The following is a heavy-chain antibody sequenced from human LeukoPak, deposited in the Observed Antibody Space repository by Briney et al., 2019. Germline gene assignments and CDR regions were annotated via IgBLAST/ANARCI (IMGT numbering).Heavy chain of an antibody. Sequence: GGSLRLSCAASGFTFSSYWMSWVRQAPGKGLEWVANIKQDGSEKYYVDSVKGRFTISRDNAKNSLYLQMNSLRAEDTAMYYCARDFDRYYFDYWGQGTLVTVSS. J-gene: IGHJ4*02. CDR1: GFTFSSYW. V-gene: IGHV3-7*01. D-gene: IGHD3-9*01. CDR3: ARDFDRYYFDY. CDR2: IKQDGSEK.